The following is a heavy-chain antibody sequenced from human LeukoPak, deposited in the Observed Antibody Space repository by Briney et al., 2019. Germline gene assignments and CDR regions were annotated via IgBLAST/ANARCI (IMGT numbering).Heavy chain of an antibody. CDR1: GDSVSSDSYY. D-gene: IGHD6-6*01. V-gene: IGHV4-61*01. CDR3: ARGKYSSSDAFDI. Sequence: SETLSLTCSVSGDSVSSDSYYWSWIRQPPGKGLEWIGYAYNSGSTNYNPSLKSRITISVETSKNQFSLKLNSVTAADAAVYYCARGKYSSSDAFDIWGQGTMVAVSS. CDR2: AYNSGST. J-gene: IGHJ3*02.